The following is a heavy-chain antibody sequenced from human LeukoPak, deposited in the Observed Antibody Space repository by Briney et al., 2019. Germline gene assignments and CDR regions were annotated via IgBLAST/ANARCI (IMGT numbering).Heavy chain of an antibody. CDR3: ARHLNYYLDY. D-gene: IGHD3-10*01. Sequence: GGSLRLSCTASGFTFSSYAMSWVRQAPGKGLKWVSSISDSGDTPYYADSVKGLFTISRDNAKNTLYLQMNSLRAEDTAVYYCARHLNYYLDYWGQGTLVTVSS. V-gene: IGHV3-23*01. CDR1: GFTFSSYA. CDR2: ISDSGDTP. J-gene: IGHJ4*02.